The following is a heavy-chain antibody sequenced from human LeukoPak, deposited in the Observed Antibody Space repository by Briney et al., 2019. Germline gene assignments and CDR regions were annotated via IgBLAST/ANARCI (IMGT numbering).Heavy chain of an antibody. Sequence: SETLSLTCTVSGGPISSCYWSWIRQPPGKGLEWIGYIYYSGSTNYNPSLKSRVTISVDTSKNQFSLKLSSVTAADTAVYYCARVSRGAAAGASHWGQGTLVTVSS. CDR3: ARVSRGAAAGASH. CDR1: GGPISSCY. CDR2: IYYSGST. D-gene: IGHD6-13*01. J-gene: IGHJ4*02. V-gene: IGHV4-59*01.